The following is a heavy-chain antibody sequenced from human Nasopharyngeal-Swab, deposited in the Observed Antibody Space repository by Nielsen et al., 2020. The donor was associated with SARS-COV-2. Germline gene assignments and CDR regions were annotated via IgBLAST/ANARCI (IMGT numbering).Heavy chain of an antibody. CDR3: ARDEAGTANSGFDY. Sequence: GESLKISCAASGFTFSSYGMHWVRQAPGKGLEWEAVIWYDGSNKYYADSVKGRFTISRDNSKNTLHLQMNSLRAEDTAIYYCARDEAGTANSGFDYWGQGTLVTVSS. V-gene: IGHV3-33*08. D-gene: IGHD1-1*01. J-gene: IGHJ4*02. CDR2: IWYDGSNK. CDR1: GFTFSSYG.